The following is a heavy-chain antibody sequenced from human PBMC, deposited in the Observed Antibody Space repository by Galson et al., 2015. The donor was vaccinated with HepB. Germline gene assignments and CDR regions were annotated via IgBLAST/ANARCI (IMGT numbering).Heavy chain of an antibody. D-gene: IGHD6-19*01. CDR3: ARDRGSGWSHDAFDI. V-gene: IGHV1-18*01. CDR1: GHTFTSYG. Sequence: SVKVSCKASGHTFTSYGISWVRQAPGQGLEWMGWISAYNGNTNYAQKLQGRVTMTTDTSTSTAYMELRSLRSDDTAVYYCARDRGSGWSHDAFDIWGQGTMVTVSS. CDR2: ISAYNGNT. J-gene: IGHJ3*02.